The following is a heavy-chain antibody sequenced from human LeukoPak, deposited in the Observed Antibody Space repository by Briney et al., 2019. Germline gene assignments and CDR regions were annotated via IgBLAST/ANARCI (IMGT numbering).Heavy chain of an antibody. J-gene: IGHJ3*02. D-gene: IGHD2-15*01. CDR1: GVSISSGGYY. CDR3: ARDGVVAGAFDI. V-gene: IGHV4-31*03. CDR2: IYYRGSH. Sequence: SGTLSLTCTVSGVSISSGGYYWSWIRQHPGKGLEWIGYIYYRGSHYYSPSLKSRVTISVGPSKNQFSLKLSPVTAADTAVYYCARDGVVAGAFDIWGQGTMVTVSS.